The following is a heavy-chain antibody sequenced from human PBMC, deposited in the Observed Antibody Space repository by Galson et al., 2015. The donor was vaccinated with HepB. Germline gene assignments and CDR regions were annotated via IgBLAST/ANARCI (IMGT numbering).Heavy chain of an antibody. CDR3: ARGATLYSSSWYPNWFDP. Sequence: CAISGDSVSSNSAAWNRIRQSPSRGLEWLGRTYYRSKWYNDYAVSVKSRITINPDTSKNQFSLQLNSVTPEDTAVYYCARGATLYSSSWYPNWFDPWGQGTLVTVSS. J-gene: IGHJ5*02. CDR1: GDSVSSNSAA. D-gene: IGHD6-13*01. CDR2: TYYRSKWYN. V-gene: IGHV6-1*01.